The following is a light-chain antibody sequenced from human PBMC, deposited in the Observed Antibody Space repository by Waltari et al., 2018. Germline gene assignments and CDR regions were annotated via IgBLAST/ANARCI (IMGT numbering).Light chain of an antibody. CDR1: RSDVGNYNY. Sequence: QSALTQPASVSGSPGQSITISRTGTRSDVGNYNYVSWYQQHPGKAHKLMMYDVSTRPLWVPDRFSGSKSGNTASLTISWLQAEDEANYYCSSYGSSPILVLFGGGTKLTVL. J-gene: IGLJ2*01. CDR2: DVS. CDR3: SSYGSSPILVL. V-gene: IGLV2-14*03.